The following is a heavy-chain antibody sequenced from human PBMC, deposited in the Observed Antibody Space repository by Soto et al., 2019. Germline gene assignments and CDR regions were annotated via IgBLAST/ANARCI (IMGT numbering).Heavy chain of an antibody. Sequence: EVQLLESGGGLVQPGGSLRLSCAASGFTFSSYAMSWVRQAPGKGLEWVSAISGSGGSTYYADSVKGRFTISRDNSKNTLYLPMNSLRAEDTAVYYCAKDAKFYPYEVVQAAIEYFDYWGQGTLVTVSS. CDR1: GFTFSSYA. D-gene: IGHD2-2*01. CDR2: ISGSGGST. CDR3: AKDAKFYPYEVVQAAIEYFDY. V-gene: IGHV3-23*01. J-gene: IGHJ4*02.